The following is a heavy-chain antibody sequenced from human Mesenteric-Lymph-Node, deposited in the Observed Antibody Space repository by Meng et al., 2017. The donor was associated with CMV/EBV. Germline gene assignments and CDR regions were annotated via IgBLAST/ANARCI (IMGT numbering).Heavy chain of an antibody. CDR2: VYESGST. CDR1: GGSITSNY. CDR3: ARGFDFQTGDRFDY. J-gene: IGHJ4*02. Sequence: SETLSLTCTISGGSITSNYWSWIRQAPGKGLEWIGHVYESGSTNYNPSLKSRVSISLGTPNNQFSLRLKSVTAADTAVYYCARGFDFQTGDRFDYWGPGTLVTVPQ. V-gene: IGHV4-59*01. D-gene: IGHD7-27*01.